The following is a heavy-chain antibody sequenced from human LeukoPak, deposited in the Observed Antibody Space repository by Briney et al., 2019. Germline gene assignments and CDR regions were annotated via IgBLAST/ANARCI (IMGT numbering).Heavy chain of an antibody. CDR1: GFTFSSYW. D-gene: IGHD1-26*01. CDR3: AREIVGTIKSYFDY. V-gene: IGHV3-7*01. CDR2: IRQDGDLK. J-gene: IGHJ4*02. Sequence: GGSLRLSCTGSGFTFSSYWMSWVRQAPGKGLEWVANIRQDGDLKHYVDSVRGRFTISRDNAKNSLYLQMNSLRAEDTAIYYCAREIVGTIKSYFDYWGQGTLVTASS.